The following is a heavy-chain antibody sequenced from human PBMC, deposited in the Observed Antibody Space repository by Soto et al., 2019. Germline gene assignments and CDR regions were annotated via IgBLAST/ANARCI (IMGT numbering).Heavy chain of an antibody. CDR1: SGSISSGGYY. J-gene: IGHJ4*02. V-gene: IGHV4-31*01. D-gene: IGHD1-1*01. CDR2: IYYSGIT. CDR3: ARWPQLEPRFDY. Sequence: QVQLQESGPGLVKPSQTLSLTCTVSSGSISSGGYYWSWIRQHPGKGLEWIGYIYYSGITYYNPSLQSLVTISVDTTKNQFSLKRSSVTAADTALYYCARWPQLEPRFDYRGQGPLVTVSS.